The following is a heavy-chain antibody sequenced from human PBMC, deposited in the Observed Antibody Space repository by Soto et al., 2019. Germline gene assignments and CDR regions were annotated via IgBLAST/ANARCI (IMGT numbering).Heavy chain of an antibody. D-gene: IGHD3-22*01. CDR1: GFTFDDYA. J-gene: IGHJ4*02. Sequence: GGSLRLSCAASGFTFDDYAMHWVRQAPGKGLEWVSGISWNSGSIGYADSVKGRFTISRDNAKNSLYLQMNSLRAEDTALYYCAKDPATHYDRGGYFDSWGQGTLVTVSS. CDR2: ISWNSGSI. V-gene: IGHV3-9*01. CDR3: AKDPATHYDRGGYFDS.